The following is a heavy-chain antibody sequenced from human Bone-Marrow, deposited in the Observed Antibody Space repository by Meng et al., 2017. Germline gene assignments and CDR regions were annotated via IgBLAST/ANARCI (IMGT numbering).Heavy chain of an antibody. CDR2: ISSSSSYI. J-gene: IGHJ6*02. CDR1: GFTFSSYI. D-gene: IGHD3-22*01. CDR3: ARDGGYYDSSGYPRYYYYDGMDV. Sequence: GESLKISCAASGFTFSSYIMNWVRQAPGKGLEWVSSISSSSSYIYYPDSVKGRFNISRDNAKNSLYLQRNSLRAEDTAVYYCARDGGYYDSSGYPRYYYYDGMDVWGQGTTVTVSS. V-gene: IGHV3-21*01.